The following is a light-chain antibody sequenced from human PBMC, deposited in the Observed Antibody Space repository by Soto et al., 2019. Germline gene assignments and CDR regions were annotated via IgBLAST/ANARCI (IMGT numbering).Light chain of an antibody. CDR1: QTVERW. J-gene: IGKJ5*01. V-gene: IGKV1-5*01. Sequence: DIQMTQSPSTLPASVGDRVTISCRASQTVERWLAWYQQKPGKAPKLLISDVSSLERGVPSRFSGSGSATEFTLTISGLQSEDFAVYYCQQYNNWPPITFGQGTRLEI. CDR3: QQYNNWPPIT. CDR2: DVS.